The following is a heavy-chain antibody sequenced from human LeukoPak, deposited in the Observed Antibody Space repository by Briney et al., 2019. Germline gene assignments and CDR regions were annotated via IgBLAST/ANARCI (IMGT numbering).Heavy chain of an antibody. CDR3: ARVTPYYDFWSGFHLPGWFDP. V-gene: IGHV4-59*01. CDR1: GGSFSGYY. D-gene: IGHD3-3*01. J-gene: IGHJ5*02. CDR2: IYYSGST. Sequence: SETLSLTCAVYGGSFSGYYWSWIRQPPGKGLEWIGYIYYSGSTNYNPSLKSRVTISVDTSKNQFSLKLSSVTAADTAVYYCARVTPYYDFWSGFHLPGWFDPWGQGTLVTVSS.